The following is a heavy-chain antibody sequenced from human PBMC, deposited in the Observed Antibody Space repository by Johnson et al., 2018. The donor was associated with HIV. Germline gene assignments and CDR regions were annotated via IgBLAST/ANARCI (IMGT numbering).Heavy chain of an antibody. J-gene: IGHJ3*02. D-gene: IGHD3-22*01. V-gene: IGHV3-66*04. Sequence: VQLVESGGGLVKPGGSLRLSCAASGFTFSDAWLNWVRQTPGKGLEWVSVIYSGGSTYYADSVKGRFTISRDNSKNKLYLQMNSLRAEETAVYYCAKHSSGYRDAFDIWGQGTMVTVSS. CDR3: AKHSSGYRDAFDI. CDR1: GFTFSDAW. CDR2: IYSGGST.